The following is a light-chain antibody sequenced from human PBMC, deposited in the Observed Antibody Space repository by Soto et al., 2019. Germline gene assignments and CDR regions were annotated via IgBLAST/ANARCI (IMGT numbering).Light chain of an antibody. CDR3: SSYAGSNNYV. CDR1: SSDIGGYNF. CDR2: EIT. Sequence: QSALTQPPSASGSPGQSVTISCTGTSSDIGGYNFVSWYQHHPDTAPKLMIYEITKRPSGVPARFSGSKSDNTASLTVSGLQAEDEADYYCSSYAGSNNYVFGTGTKVTVL. J-gene: IGLJ1*01. V-gene: IGLV2-8*01.